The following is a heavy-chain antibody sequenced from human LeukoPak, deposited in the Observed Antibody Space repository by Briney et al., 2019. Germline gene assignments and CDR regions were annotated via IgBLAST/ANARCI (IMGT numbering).Heavy chain of an antibody. J-gene: IGHJ4*02. CDR1: GFTFSTYW. D-gene: IGHD6-13*01. V-gene: IGHV3-7*01. CDR3: ARDRVWTVLY. Sequence: GGSLRLSCAASGFTFSTYWMSWVRQAPGKGPEWVANINQDGSEKYYVDSVKGRFTISRDNAKNSLYLHMNSLRAEDTATYYCARDRVWTVLYWGQGTLVTVSS. CDR2: INQDGSEK.